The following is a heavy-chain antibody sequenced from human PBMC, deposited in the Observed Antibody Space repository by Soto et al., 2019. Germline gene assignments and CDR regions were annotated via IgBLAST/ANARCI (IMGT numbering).Heavy chain of an antibody. V-gene: IGHV3-30*18. D-gene: IGHD2-2*01. Sequence: QVQLVESGGGVVQPGRSLRLSCAASGFTFSSYGMHWVRQAPGKGLEWVAVISYDGSNKYYAASVKGRFTISRDNSKNTLYRQMNSRRAEDTAVYYCAKRLVPAAFWGQGTLVTVSS. J-gene: IGHJ4*02. CDR1: GFTFSSYG. CDR2: ISYDGSNK. CDR3: AKRLVPAAF.